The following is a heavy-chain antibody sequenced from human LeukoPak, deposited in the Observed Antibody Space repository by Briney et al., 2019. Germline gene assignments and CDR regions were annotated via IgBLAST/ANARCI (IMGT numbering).Heavy chain of an antibody. J-gene: IGHJ4*02. CDR2: INPKSGGT. CDR1: GYTFNGYY. CDR3: ARTDYYDSSGYFDY. Sequence: ASVKVSCKASGYTFNGYYIHWVRQAPGQGLEGMGWINPKSGGTNYAQKFQGRVTMTRDTSISSAYMELSRLRSDDTAVYYCARTDYYDSSGYFDYWGQGTLVTVSS. D-gene: IGHD3-22*01. V-gene: IGHV1-2*02.